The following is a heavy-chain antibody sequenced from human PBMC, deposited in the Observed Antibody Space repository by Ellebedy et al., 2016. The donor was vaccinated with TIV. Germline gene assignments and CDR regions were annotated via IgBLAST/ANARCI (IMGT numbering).Heavy chain of an antibody. J-gene: IGHJ4*02. V-gene: IGHV3-23*01. CDR3: ATEVVAAR. CDR2: ISGSGGST. CDR1: GFTFTSYA. Sequence: GESLKISXAASGFTFTSYAMSWVRQAPGKGLEWVSAISGSGGSTYYADSVKGRFTISSDNSKNTLYLQMNSLRAEDTAVYYCATEVVAARWGQGTLVTVSS. D-gene: IGHD2-15*01.